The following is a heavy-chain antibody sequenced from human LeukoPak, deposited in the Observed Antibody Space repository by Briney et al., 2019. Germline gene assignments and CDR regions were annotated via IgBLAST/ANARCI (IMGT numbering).Heavy chain of an antibody. CDR1: GFTFSSYV. D-gene: IGHD3-3*01. CDR3: ARGRGLGVVSPYFDY. CDR2: IYGDGRT. V-gene: IGHV3-53*01. Sequence: PGGSLRLSCAVSGFTFSSYVIHWVRQAPGNGLECVSVIYGDGRTSHSASVRGRFTISRDNSKNIVSLQMNNLRAEDTAVYYCARGRGLGVVSPYFDYWGQGTLVTVSS. J-gene: IGHJ4*02.